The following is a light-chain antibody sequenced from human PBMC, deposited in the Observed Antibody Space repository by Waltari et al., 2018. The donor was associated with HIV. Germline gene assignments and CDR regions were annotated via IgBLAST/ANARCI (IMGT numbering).Light chain of an antibody. V-gene: IGKV3-15*01. CDR2: GAG. CDR1: QSAATN. J-gene: IGKJ2*01. Sequence: SPATLAVSPGDRATLSCKASQSAATNIAWYQQKPGQPIRLLIYGAGTTATGVSGRFSGSGSGTDFTLTINNLQSDDSAVYFCQQYNSSPTFGQGTKVEV. CDR3: QQYNSSPT.